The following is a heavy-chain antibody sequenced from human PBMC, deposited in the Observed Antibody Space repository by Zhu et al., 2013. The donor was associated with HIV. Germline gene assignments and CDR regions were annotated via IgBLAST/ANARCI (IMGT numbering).Heavy chain of an antibody. CDR3: ARDERNCSGGSCYWFDP. Sequence: QIQLVQSGGEVRKPGASVKVSCNASGYSFPTYGITWVRQAPGQGLEWMGIINPSGGSTSYAQKFQGRVTMTRDTSTSTVYMELSSLRSEDTAVYYCARDERNCSGGSCYWFDPGAREPWSPSPQ. J-gene: IGHJ5*02. D-gene: IGHD2-15*01. CDR1: GYSFPTYG. CDR2: INPSGGST. V-gene: IGHV1-46*01.